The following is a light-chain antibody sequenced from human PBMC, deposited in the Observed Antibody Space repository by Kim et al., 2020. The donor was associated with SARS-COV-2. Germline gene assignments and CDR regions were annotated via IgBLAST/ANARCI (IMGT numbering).Light chain of an antibody. Sequence: QSVTISCPGTSSDVGTYIYVSWYQQHPGKAPKLIIYDVNKRPSGVPDRFSGSKSGNTASLTVSGLQAEDEAEYYCGSYAGYDNFYVFGSGTKVTVL. CDR2: DVN. V-gene: IGLV2-8*01. CDR1: SSDVGTYIY. CDR3: GSYAGYDNFYV. J-gene: IGLJ1*01.